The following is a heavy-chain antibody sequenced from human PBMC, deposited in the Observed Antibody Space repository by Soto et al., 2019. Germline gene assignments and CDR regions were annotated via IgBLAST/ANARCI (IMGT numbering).Heavy chain of an antibody. D-gene: IGHD7-27*01. V-gene: IGHV3-13*01. CDR3: ARGVLGPGDYYYGMGV. CDR2: IGAASDT. Sequence: GGSLRLSCAASGFTFSNYDMHWVRQAPGEGLEWVSGIGAASDTYYPVSVQGRFTVSRDNAEKSLYLQMNSLRAGDTAVYYCARGVLGPGDYYYGMGVWGQGTTVTVSS. CDR1: GFTFSNYD. J-gene: IGHJ6*02.